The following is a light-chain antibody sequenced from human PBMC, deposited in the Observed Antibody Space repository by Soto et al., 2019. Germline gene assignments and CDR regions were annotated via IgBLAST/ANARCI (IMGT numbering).Light chain of an antibody. CDR2: EGS. CDR3: CSYAGTSTYV. Sequence: SVLTQPASVSESPGRSITISCTGTSSDVGSYNLVSWYQQHPGKAPKLMIYEGSKRPSGVSNRFSGSKSGNTASLTISGLQAEDEADYYCCSYAGTSTYVFGTGTKVTVL. V-gene: IGLV2-23*01. CDR1: SSDVGSYNL. J-gene: IGLJ1*01.